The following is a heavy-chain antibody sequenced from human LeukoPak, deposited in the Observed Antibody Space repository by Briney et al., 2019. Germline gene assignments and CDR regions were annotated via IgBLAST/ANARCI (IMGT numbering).Heavy chain of an antibody. CDR3: ARGPGYSSSWYGTDL. V-gene: IGHV3-74*01. D-gene: IGHD6-13*01. CDR2: INSDGSTT. CDR1: GLTLSSYW. J-gene: IGHJ5*02. Sequence: GGSLRLSCAASGLTLSSYWMHWVRHAPGKGLVWVSRINSDGSTTNYADSVKGRLTISRDNAKNTLYLQMGSLRAEDTAVYYCARGPGYSSSWYGTDLWGQGALVTVSS.